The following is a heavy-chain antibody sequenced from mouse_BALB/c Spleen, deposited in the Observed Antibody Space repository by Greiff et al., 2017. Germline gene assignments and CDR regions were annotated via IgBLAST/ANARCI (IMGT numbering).Heavy chain of an antibody. J-gene: IGHJ3*01. CDR1: GYTFTSYY. Sequence: QVQLKQSGPELVKPGASVRISCKASGYTFTSYYIHWVKQRPGQGLEWIGWIYPGNVNTKYNEKFKGKATLTADKSSSTAYMQLSSLTSEDSAVYFCARSGYGFAYWGQGTLVTVSA. CDR3: ARSGYGFAY. V-gene: IGHV1S56*01. D-gene: IGHD1-2*01. CDR2: IYPGNVNT.